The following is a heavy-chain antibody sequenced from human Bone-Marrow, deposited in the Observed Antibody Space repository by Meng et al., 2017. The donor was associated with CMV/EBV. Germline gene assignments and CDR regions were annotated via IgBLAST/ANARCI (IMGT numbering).Heavy chain of an antibody. CDR2: IYPGDSDT. CDR1: GYNFTSYW. V-gene: IGHV5-51*01. J-gene: IGHJ4*02. D-gene: IGHD3-10*01. CDR3: ARGLVVRGPFDY. Sequence: GGSLRLSCKGSGYNFTSYWIGWVRQMPGKGLEWMGIIYPGDSDTRYSPSFQGQVTISADKSISTAYLQWSSLKASDTAMYYCARGLVVRGPFDYWGQGTLVTVSS.